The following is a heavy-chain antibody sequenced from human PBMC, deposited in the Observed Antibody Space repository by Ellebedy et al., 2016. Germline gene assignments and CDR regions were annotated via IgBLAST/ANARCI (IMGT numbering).Heavy chain of an antibody. J-gene: IGHJ4*02. V-gene: IGHV1-8*02. D-gene: IGHD2-2*01. Sequence: ASVKVSXKASGYSFSAYSIHWVRQVPGQGLEWMGWMTPNSGNTAYAQKFQGRLTMTGNTSIGTAYMELSSLRSEDTAVYYCARGGRCSSTSCYRSLDYWGQGTLVTVSS. CDR3: ARGGRCSSTSCYRSLDY. CDR1: GYSFSAYS. CDR2: MTPNSGNT.